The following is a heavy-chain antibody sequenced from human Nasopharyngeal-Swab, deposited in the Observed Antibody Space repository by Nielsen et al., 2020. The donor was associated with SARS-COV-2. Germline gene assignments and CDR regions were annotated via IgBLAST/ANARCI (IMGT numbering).Heavy chain of an antibody. CDR1: GFTFDDYA. J-gene: IGHJ4*02. Sequence: SLKISCAASGFTFDDYAMHWVRQAPGKGLEWVSGISWNSGSIGYADSAKGRFTITSDNDKNSLYLQMNSLRAEDTALYYCAKVGANFDYWGQGTLVTVSS. V-gene: IGHV3-9*01. CDR3: AKVGANFDY. D-gene: IGHD3-10*01. CDR2: ISWNSGSI.